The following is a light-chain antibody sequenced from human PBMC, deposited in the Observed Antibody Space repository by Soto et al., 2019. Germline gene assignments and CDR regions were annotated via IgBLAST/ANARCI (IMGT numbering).Light chain of an antibody. CDR3: QHYGSLAWT. J-gene: IGKJ1*01. Sequence: EIVLTQSPGTLSLSPGERATLSCRASQSVSSTYVAWYQHKPGQAPRLLIHSASSRASGIPDRFSGSGSGTDFILTISRLEPEGVAGYYWQHYGSLAWTFGQGTKVEIK. CDR2: SAS. CDR1: QSVSSTY. V-gene: IGKV3-20*01.